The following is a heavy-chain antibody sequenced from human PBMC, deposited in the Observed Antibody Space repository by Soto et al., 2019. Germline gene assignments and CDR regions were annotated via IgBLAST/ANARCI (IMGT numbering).Heavy chain of an antibody. Sequence: VQLLESGGGLVQPGGSLRLSCAASGFTFSNYAMSWVRQAPGKALAWVSSINIVGGNTNNAGSVRGRFTRSRADSKSTVFLQMNSLRAEDTAIYYCTKNYYFDSWGQGTLITVSS. CDR2: INIVGGNT. J-gene: IGHJ4*02. CDR1: GFTFSNYA. CDR3: TKNYYFDS. V-gene: IGHV3-23*01.